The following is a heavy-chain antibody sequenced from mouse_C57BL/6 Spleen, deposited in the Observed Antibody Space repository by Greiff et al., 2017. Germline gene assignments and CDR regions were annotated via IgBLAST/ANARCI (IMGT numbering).Heavy chain of an antibody. Sequence: QVQLQQSGAELMKPGASVKLSCKATGYTFTGYWIAWVKQRPGHGLEWIGEILPGSGSTNYNEKFKGKATFTADTSANTANMQLSSQTPEDSAIYYCARTAQATFDYWGQGTTLTVSS. J-gene: IGHJ2*01. CDR3: ARTAQATFDY. CDR2: ILPGSGST. V-gene: IGHV1-9*01. CDR1: GYTFTGYW. D-gene: IGHD3-2*02.